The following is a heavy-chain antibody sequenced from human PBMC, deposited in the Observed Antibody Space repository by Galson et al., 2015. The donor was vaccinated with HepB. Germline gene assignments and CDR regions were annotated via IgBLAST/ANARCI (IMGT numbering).Heavy chain of an antibody. J-gene: IGHJ4*02. Sequence: SVKVSCKASGYTFSSYAISWVRQAPGQGLEWMGWIIPIVGTANYAQKFQGRVTITADESTSTAYMELSSLRSEDTAVYYCARADSSGWAFDYWGQGTLVTVSS. D-gene: IGHD6-19*01. CDR1: GYTFSSYA. V-gene: IGHV1-69*13. CDR3: ARADSSGWAFDY. CDR2: IIPIVGTA.